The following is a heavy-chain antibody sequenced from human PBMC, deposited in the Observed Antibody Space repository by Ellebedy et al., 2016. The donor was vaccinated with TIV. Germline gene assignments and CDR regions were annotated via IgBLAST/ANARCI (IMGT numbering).Heavy chain of an antibody. D-gene: IGHD6-19*01. V-gene: IGHV4-34*01. CDR3: ARGSAGGWQKFDY. J-gene: IGHJ4*02. Sequence: GSLRLSXAVYGGSFSGYYWSWIRQPPGKGLEWIGEINHSGSTNYNPSLKSRVTISVDTSKNQFSLKLSSVTAADTAVYYCARGSAGGWQKFDYWGQGTLVTVSS. CDR1: GGSFSGYY. CDR2: INHSGST.